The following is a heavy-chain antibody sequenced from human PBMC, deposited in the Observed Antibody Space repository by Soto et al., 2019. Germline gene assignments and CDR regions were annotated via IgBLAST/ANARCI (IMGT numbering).Heavy chain of an antibody. D-gene: IGHD6-19*01. CDR1: GGSISNYY. CDR2: IYYSGST. V-gene: IGHV4-59*08. CDR3: ARLGSIAVAGTGFDY. Sequence: QVQLQESGPGLVKPSETLSLTCTVSGGSISNYYWSWIRQPPGKGLEWIGYIYYSGSTNYNPSLSSRVTISLDTSTNQFSLKLSSVTAADTAVYYCARLGSIAVAGTGFDYWGQGTLVTVSS. J-gene: IGHJ4*02.